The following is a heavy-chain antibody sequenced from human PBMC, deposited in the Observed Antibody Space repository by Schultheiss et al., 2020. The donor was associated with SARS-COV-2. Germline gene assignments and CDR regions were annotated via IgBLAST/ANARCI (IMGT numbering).Heavy chain of an antibody. D-gene: IGHD6-19*01. V-gene: IGHV1-18*01. CDR3: ARGLRIAVAGVVTCGMDV. CDR2: ISAYNGNT. J-gene: IGHJ6*01. CDR1: GYTFTSYG. Sequence: ASVKVSCKASGYTFTSYGISWVRQAPGQGLEWMGWISAYNGNTNYAQKFQGRVTITADESTSTAYMELSSLRSEDTAVYYCARGLRIAVAGVVTCGMDVWGXGXX.